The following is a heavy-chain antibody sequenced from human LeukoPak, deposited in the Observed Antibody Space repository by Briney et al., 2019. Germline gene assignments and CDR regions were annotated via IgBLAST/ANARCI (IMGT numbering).Heavy chain of an antibody. J-gene: IGHJ5*02. D-gene: IGHD3-10*01. V-gene: IGHV3-23*01. CDR3: AKEGTPQVSTWYDL. CDR2: ISGGSGTS. CDR1: GFTFSSSA. Sequence: PGGSLRLSCAASGFTFSSSAMTWVRQAPGKGLEWVSAISGGSGTSYYADSVKGRFIISRDNPRNTLYLQMNILRTEDTAVYYCAKEGTPQVSTWYDLWGQGTQVIVSS.